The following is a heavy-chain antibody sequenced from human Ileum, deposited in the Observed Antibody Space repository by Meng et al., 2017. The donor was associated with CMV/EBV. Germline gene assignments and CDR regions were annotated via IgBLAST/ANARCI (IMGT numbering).Heavy chain of an antibody. J-gene: IGHJ1*01. CDR2: INYRGTT. CDR3: ARAISGHYYVP. Sequence: QVHLQESGPGLVKPSETLSLTCSVSGDSISSYYWSWIREPPGKGLEWVGYINYRGTTYYNPSLKSRLTISVDTSNNQFSLILSSVTAADTALYYCARAISGHYYVPWGQGTLVTVSS. D-gene: IGHD3-22*01. V-gene: IGHV4-30-4*08. CDR1: GDSISSYY.